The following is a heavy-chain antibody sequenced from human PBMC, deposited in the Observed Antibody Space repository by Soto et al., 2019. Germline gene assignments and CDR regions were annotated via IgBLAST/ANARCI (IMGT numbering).Heavy chain of an antibody. CDR1: GYTFTSYC. D-gene: IGHD2-15*01. CDR2: ISAYNGNT. J-gene: IGHJ6*03. CDR3: ARVYCSGGSCYSYYYYYYMDV. V-gene: IGHV1-18*01. Sequence: ASVKVSCKASGYTFTSYCISWVRQAPGQGLEWMGWISAYNGNTNYAQKLQGRVTMTTDTSTSTAYMELRSLRSDDTAVYYCARVYCSGGSCYSYYYYYYMDVWGKGTTVTVSS.